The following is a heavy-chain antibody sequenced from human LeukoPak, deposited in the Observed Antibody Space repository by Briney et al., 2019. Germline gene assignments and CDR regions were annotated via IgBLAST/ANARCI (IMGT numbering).Heavy chain of an antibody. CDR2: IDNIGST. Sequence: SETLSLTCTVSGGFISSSSYSWAWIRQPPGKGLEWIGNIDNIGSTYYNPSLQSRVTISVDKSKDQSSLKLNSVTAADTAMYYCARPPGIAAAWFDPWGQGTLVTVSS. CDR3: ARPPGIAAAWFDP. V-gene: IGHV4-39*01. CDR1: GGFISSSSYS. J-gene: IGHJ5*02. D-gene: IGHD6-13*01.